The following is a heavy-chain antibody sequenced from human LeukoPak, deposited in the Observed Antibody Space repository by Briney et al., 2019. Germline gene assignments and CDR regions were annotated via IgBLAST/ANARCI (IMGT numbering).Heavy chain of an antibody. J-gene: IGHJ1*01. CDR1: GFTFDDYG. CDR2: ISGSGGST. CDR3: AKDIIRYRSGGYFQH. Sequence: PGGSLRLSCAASGFTFDDYGMSWVRQAPGKGLEWVSAISGSGGSTYYADSVKGRFTISRDNSKNTLYLQMNSLRAEDTAVYYCAKDIIRYRSGGYFQHWGQGTLVTVSS. V-gene: IGHV3-23*01. D-gene: IGHD3-9*01.